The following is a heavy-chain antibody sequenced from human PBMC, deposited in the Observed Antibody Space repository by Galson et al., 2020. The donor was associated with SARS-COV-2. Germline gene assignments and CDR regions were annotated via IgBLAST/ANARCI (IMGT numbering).Heavy chain of an antibody. J-gene: IGHJ3*02. D-gene: IGHD6-13*01. V-gene: IGHV1-69*10. CDR2: IIPILGIA. CDR3: ARDMGIAPEADAFDI. CDR1: GGTFSSYA. Sequence: SVKVSCTASGGTFSSYAISWVRQAPGQGLEWMGGIIPILGIANYAQKFQGRVTITADKSTSTAYMDLSSLRSEDTAVYYCARDMGIAPEADAFDIWGQGTMVTVSS.